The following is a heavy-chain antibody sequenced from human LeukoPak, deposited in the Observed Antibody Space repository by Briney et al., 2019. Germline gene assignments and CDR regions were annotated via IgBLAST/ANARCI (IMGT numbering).Heavy chain of an antibody. J-gene: IGHJ4*02. CDR2: INPSGGST. Sequence: ASVKVSCKASGYTFTSYGTSWVRQAPGQGLEWMGIINPSGGSTSYAQKFQGRVTMTRDTSTSTVYMELSSLRSEDTAVYYCARDLGSGYYYADSPDYWGQGTLVTVSS. D-gene: IGHD3-22*01. CDR1: GYTFTSYG. V-gene: IGHV1-46*01. CDR3: ARDLGSGYYYADSPDY.